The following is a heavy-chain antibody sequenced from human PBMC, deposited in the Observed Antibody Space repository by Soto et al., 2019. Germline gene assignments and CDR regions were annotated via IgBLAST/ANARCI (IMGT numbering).Heavy chain of an antibody. CDR2: ISYDGSNK. CDR1: GFTFSSYA. J-gene: IGHJ6*02. Sequence: GGSLRLSCAASGFTFSSYAMSWVRQAPGKGLEWVAVISYDGSNKYYADSVKGRFTISRDNSKNTLYLQMNSLRAEDTAVYYCAALRFLEWLLPAGDYYYGMDVWGQGTTVTVSS. V-gene: IGHV3-30*03. D-gene: IGHD3-3*01. CDR3: AALRFLEWLLPAGDYYYGMDV.